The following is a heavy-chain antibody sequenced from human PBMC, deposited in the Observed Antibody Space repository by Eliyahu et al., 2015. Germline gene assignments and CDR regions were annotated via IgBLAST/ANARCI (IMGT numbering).Heavy chain of an antibody. CDR1: GGSISXSSYY. J-gene: IGHJ5*02. V-gene: IGHV4-39*07. Sequence: QLQLQESGPGLVKPSETLSLTCTVSGGSISXSSYYWGWIRQPPGKGLEWIGSIYYSGSTYYNPSLKSRVTISVDTSKNQFSLKLSSVTAADTAVYYCARGIHCSSTSCYFGWWFDPWGQGTLVTVSS. CDR3: ARGIHCSSTSCYFGWWFDP. CDR2: IYYSGST. D-gene: IGHD2-2*01.